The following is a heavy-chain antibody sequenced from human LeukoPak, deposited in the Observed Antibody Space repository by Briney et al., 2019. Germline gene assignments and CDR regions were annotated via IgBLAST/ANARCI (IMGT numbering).Heavy chain of an antibody. CDR3: ARLIFEDIVVVPAAGSIDY. CDR2: IYHSGST. Sequence: PSETLSLTCAVSGYSISSGYYWGWIRQPPGKGLEWIGSIYHSGSTYYNPSLKSRVSISVDTSKNQFSLKLSSVTAADTAVYYRARLIFEDIVVVPAAGSIDYWGQGTLVTVSS. J-gene: IGHJ4*02. V-gene: IGHV4-38-2*01. CDR1: GYSISSGYY. D-gene: IGHD2-2*01.